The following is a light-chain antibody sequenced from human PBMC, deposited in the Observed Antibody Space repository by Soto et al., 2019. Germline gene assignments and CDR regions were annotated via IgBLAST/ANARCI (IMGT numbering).Light chain of an antibody. CDR1: SSNIGSNT. CDR2: SNN. CDR3: AAWDDSLNGPV. J-gene: IGLJ2*01. Sequence: QSVLTQPPSASGTPGQRVTISCSGSSSNIGSNTVNWYQQLPGTAPKLLMYSNNQRPSGIPDRFSGSKSGTSASLAISGLQSEDEDDYYCAAWDDSLNGPVFGGGTKLTVL. V-gene: IGLV1-44*01.